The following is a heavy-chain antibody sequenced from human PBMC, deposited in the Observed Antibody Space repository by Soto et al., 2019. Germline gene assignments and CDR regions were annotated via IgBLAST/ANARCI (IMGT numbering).Heavy chain of an antibody. Sequence: GGSLRLSXAASGFTFSSYAMSWVRQAPGKGLEWVSAISGSGGSTYYADSVKGRFTISRDNSKNTLYLQMNSLRAEDTAVYYCAKASTVTYYYYGMDVWGQGTTVTVSS. CDR2: ISGSGGST. V-gene: IGHV3-23*01. CDR1: GFTFSSYA. CDR3: AKASTVTYYYYGMDV. D-gene: IGHD4-17*01. J-gene: IGHJ6*02.